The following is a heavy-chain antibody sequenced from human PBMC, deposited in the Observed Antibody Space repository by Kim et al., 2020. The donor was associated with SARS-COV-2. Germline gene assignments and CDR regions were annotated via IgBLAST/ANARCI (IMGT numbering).Heavy chain of an antibody. Sequence: GESLKISCKGSGYSFTSYWIGWVRQMPGKGLEWMGIIYPGDSDTRYSPSFQGQVTISADKSISTAYLQWSSLKASDTAMYYCARLPISAGTTYWFDPWGQGTLVTVSS. V-gene: IGHV5-51*01. CDR1: GYSFTSYW. J-gene: IGHJ5*02. CDR3: ARLPISAGTTYWFDP. CDR2: IYPGDSDT. D-gene: IGHD6-13*01.